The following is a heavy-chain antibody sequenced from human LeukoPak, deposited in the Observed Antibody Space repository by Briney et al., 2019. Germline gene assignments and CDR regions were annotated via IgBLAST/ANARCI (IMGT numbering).Heavy chain of an antibody. CDR1: NGSFNSYY. V-gene: IGHV4-59*08. CDR3: ARLRYSGSYVDY. J-gene: IGHJ4*02. D-gene: IGHD1-26*01. CDR2: IYSSGST. Sequence: PSETLSLTCTVSNGSFNSYYWSWFRQPPGKRLECIASIYSSGSTNYNPSLKNRVTISVDTSKNQFSLQLSTVTAADTAVYYCARLRYSGSYVDYWGQGTLVTVSS.